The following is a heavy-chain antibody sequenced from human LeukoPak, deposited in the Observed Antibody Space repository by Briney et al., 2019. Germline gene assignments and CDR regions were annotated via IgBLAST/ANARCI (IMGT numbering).Heavy chain of an antibody. V-gene: IGHV4-30-2*01. CDR2: IYHSGST. D-gene: IGHD2-15*01. CDR1: GGSISSGGYY. J-gene: IGHJ4*02. Sequence: SETLSLTCTVSGGSISSGGYYWSWIRQPPGKGLEWIGYIYHSGSTYYNPSLKSRVTISVGTSKNQFSLKLSSVTAADTAVYYCARLLPGDYWGQGTLVTVSS. CDR3: ARLLPGDY.